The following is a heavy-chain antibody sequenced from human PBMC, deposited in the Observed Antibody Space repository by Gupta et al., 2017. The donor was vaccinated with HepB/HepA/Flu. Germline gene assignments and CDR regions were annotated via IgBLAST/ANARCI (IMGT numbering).Heavy chain of an antibody. V-gene: IGHV1-69*04. J-gene: IGHJ6*02. D-gene: IGHD1-26*01. Sequence: QVQLVQSGAEVKKPGSSVKVSCKASGGTFSSYAISWVRQAPGQGLEWMGRIIPILGIANYAQKFQGRVTITADKSTSTAYMELSSLRSEDTAVYYCAREWEAPDYYYGMDVWGQGTTVTVSS. CDR2: IIPILGIA. CDR3: AREWEAPDYYYGMDV. CDR1: GGTFSSYA.